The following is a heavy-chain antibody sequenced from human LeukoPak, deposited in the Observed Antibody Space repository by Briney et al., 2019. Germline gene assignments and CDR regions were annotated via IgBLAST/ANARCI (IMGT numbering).Heavy chain of an antibody. Sequence: GGSLRLSCVASGFSFSSYGMHWVRQAPGKGLEWVAFMRYDGSNKYYVDSVKGRFTISRDNSKNTLYLQMNSLRVEDTAMYYCAKDRSPGWFDPWGQGTLVTVSS. V-gene: IGHV3-30*02. J-gene: IGHJ5*02. CDR3: AKDRSPGWFDP. D-gene: IGHD6-13*01. CDR2: MRYDGSNK. CDR1: GFSFSSYG.